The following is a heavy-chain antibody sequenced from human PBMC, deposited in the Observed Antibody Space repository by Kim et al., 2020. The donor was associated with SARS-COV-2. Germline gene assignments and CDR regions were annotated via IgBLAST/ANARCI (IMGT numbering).Heavy chain of an antibody. V-gene: IGHV3-48*02. CDR3: ARSVAGRFDY. CDR2: MTSDERTI. Sequence: GGSLRLSCAASGFTFHIYSMNWVRQTPVKGLEWVSYMTSDERTIYYADAVRGRFTISRDNAKSLVYLHMNSLRDEDTAIYYCARSVAGRFDYWGQGSLVTVSS. CDR1: GFTFHIYS. J-gene: IGHJ4*02. D-gene: IGHD6-13*01.